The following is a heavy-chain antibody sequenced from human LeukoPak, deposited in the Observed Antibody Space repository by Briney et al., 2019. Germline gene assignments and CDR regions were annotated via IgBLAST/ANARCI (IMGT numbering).Heavy chain of an antibody. CDR3: ACRSGWEKSS. CDR2: ISGRGDST. D-gene: IGHD6-19*01. J-gene: IGHJ4*02. CDR1: GLTVITYA. Sequence: GGSLRLSCAASGLTVITYAMSWVRQAPGKGLEWVSDISGRGDSTYYADSVKGRFTISRDNSKNTLYLQMNSLRAEDTAVYYCACRSGWEKSSWGQGTLVTVSS. V-gene: IGHV3-23*01.